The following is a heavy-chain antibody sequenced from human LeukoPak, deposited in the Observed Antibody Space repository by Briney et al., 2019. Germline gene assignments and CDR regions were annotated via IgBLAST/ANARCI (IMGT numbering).Heavy chain of an antibody. CDR3: GAGPPTRGFFDY. Sequence: QAGGSLRLSSAPSGDPLSSYGMYWGRETPEGGGQCGAHLRREATYSNYVDSVWGRFTISRDNSKITLDLQMRSARDEDTRVCYFGAGPPTRGFFDYWGQGTLVTVSS. J-gene: IGHJ4*02. D-gene: IGHD1-26*01. CDR2: LRREATYS. V-gene: IGHV3-30*02. CDR1: GDPLSSYG.